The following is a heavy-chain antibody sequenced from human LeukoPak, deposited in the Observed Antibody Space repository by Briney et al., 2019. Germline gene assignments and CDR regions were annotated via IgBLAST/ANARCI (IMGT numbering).Heavy chain of an antibody. CDR1: GYTLTGYY. Sequence: ASVKVSCKASGYTLTGYYMHWVRQAPGQGLEWMGWINPNSGGTNYAQKFQGRVTMTRDTSISTAYMELSRLRSDDTAVYYCARGVVPAAIFMWWFDPWGQGTLVTVSS. J-gene: IGHJ5*02. D-gene: IGHD2-2*01. CDR2: INPNSGGT. V-gene: IGHV1-2*02. CDR3: ARGVVPAAIFMWWFDP.